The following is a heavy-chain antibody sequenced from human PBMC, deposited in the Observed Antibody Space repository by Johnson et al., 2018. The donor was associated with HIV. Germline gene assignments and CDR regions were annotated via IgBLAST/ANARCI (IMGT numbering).Heavy chain of an antibody. Sequence: VQLVESGGGLIQPGRSLRLSCAASGFTFSSYAMSWVRQAPGKGLEWVSAINTGGGTYYADSVKGRFTMSRDNSKNTLYLQMNSLRAADTAVYYCARECSGGSCYPLDHDAFDIWGQGTMVTVSS. CDR3: ARECSGGSCYPLDHDAFDI. D-gene: IGHD2-15*01. CDR1: GFTFSSYA. J-gene: IGHJ3*02. CDR2: INTGGGT. V-gene: IGHV3-66*03.